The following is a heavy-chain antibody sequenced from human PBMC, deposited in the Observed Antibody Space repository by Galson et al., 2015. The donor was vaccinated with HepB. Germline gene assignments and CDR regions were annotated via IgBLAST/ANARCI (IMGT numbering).Heavy chain of an antibody. V-gene: IGHV4-4*07. J-gene: IGHJ4*02. Sequence: YTSGSTNYNPSLKSRVTMSVDTSENQFSLRLSSVTAADTAVYYCARANIAASFDYWGQGTLVTVSS. D-gene: IGHD6-6*01. CDR2: YTSGST. CDR3: ARANIAASFDY.